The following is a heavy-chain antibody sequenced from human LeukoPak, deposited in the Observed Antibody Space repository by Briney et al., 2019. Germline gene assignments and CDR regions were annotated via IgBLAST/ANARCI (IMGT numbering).Heavy chain of an antibody. CDR1: GDSFSSHY. D-gene: IGHD4-17*01. J-gene: IGHJ3*02. CDR2: ISHIGRT. Sequence: SETLSLTCAVSGDSFSSHYWTWIRQSPGTGLEWIGYISHIGRTNYNPSLKSRVTISIGTSKNQFSLKLRSVTAADTAVYYCARDLVTVTKGFDIWGQGTMVSVSS. CDR3: ARDLVTVTKGFDI. V-gene: IGHV4-59*11.